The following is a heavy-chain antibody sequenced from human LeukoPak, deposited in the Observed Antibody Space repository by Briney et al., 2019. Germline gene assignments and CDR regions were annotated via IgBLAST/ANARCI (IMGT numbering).Heavy chain of an antibody. V-gene: IGHV3-30*18. D-gene: IGHD3-22*01. CDR1: GFTFSSYG. J-gene: IGHJ4*02. CDR3: AKDRNDTQKGLYYFDY. CDR2: ISYDGSNK. Sequence: GGSLRLSCAASGFTFSSYGMHWVRQAPGKGLEWVAVISYDGSNKYYADSVKGRFTISRDNSKNTLYLQMNSLRVEDTAIYYCAKDRNDTQKGLYYFDYWGQGTLVTVSS.